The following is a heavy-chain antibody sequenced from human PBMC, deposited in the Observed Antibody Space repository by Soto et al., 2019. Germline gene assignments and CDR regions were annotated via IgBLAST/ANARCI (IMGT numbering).Heavy chain of an antibody. J-gene: IGHJ6*02. CDR3: ARDKDRPQLGGNYYYIMDV. CDR1: GGTFNTAA. CDR2: IIPIFRTA. V-gene: IGHV1-69*12. Sequence: QVQVVQSGAEVKKPGSSVMVSCKASGGTFNTAAISWVRQAPGQGLEWMGGIIPIFRTADYAQKFQGRVTITADESTSTAYLELRSLRSEDTAVYYCARDKDRPQLGGNYYYIMDVWGQGTTVTVSS. D-gene: IGHD3-3*02.